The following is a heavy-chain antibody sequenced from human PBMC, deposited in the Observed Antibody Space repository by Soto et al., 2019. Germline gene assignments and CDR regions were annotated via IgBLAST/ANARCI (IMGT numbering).Heavy chain of an antibody. J-gene: IGHJ4*02. CDR2: IKGGSDI. CDR3: ARDRDYAYVD. D-gene: IGHD3-16*01. CDR1: GFTFSDFT. Sequence: EVQLVESGGALVQRGGPRSLPLEAPGFTFSDFTLNGARQVPGKGLEWVSYIKGGSDISYADSVKGRFTISRDNAKNSLYLEMNSLRDEDTAIYYCARDRDYAYVDWGQGTLVTVSS. V-gene: IGHV3-48*02.